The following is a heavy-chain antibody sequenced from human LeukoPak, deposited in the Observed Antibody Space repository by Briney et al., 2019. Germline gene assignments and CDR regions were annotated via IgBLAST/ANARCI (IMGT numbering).Heavy chain of an antibody. CDR2: IIHSGGT. CDR3: ARGQVKIPRLDPRRSSYFYGLDV. Sequence: SETLSLTCAVSGESFNDYYWNWIRQPPGKGLEWIGEIIHSGGTNYNPSFKSRVTLSVDSSKKQFSLKMTSVTAADTAVYYCARGQVKIPRLDPRRSSYFYGLDVWGLGTTVTVSS. CDR1: GESFNDYY. V-gene: IGHV4-34*01. D-gene: IGHD6-6*01. J-gene: IGHJ6*02.